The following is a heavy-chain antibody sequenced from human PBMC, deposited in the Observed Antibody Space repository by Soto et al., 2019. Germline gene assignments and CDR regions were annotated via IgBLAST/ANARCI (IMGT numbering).Heavy chain of an antibody. J-gene: IGHJ2*01. D-gene: IGHD3-3*01. CDR3: ARRMTWSLWCFDL. CDR2: MNANSGNT. Sequence: QVQLLQSGAEVKKPGTSVRVSCRASGYTLKDYDINWVRRAPGQGLEWMGWMNANSGNTAYARKFHDRITMTRSVSARTAFMELSSLTPEDTAVYYCARRMTWSLWCFDLWGSGTQVTVSS. CDR1: GYTLKDYD. V-gene: IGHV1-8*01.